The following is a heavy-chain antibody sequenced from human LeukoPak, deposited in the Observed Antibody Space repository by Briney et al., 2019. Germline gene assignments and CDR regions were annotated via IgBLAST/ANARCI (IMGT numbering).Heavy chain of an antibody. CDR1: GGSVSSGSYY. V-gene: IGHV4-61*01. CDR3: ARAGAKYYYDSSGYYSTAFDI. D-gene: IGHD3-22*01. J-gene: IGHJ3*02. CDR2: IYYSGST. Sequence: SETLSLTCTVSGGSVSSGSYYWSWIRQPPGKGLEWIGYIYYSGSTNYSPSLKSRVTISVDASKNQFSLKLSSVTAADTAVYYCARAGAKYYYDSSGYYSTAFDIWGQGTMVTVSS.